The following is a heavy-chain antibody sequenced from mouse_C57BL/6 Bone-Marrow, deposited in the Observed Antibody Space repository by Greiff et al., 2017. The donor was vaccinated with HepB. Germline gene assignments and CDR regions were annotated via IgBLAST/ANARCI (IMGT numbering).Heavy chain of an antibody. J-gene: IGHJ3*01. Sequence: DVMLVESGGGLVKPGGSLKLSCAASGFTFSDYGMHWVRQAPEKGLEWVAYISSGSSTIYYADTVKGRFTISRDNAKNTLFLQMTSLRSEDTAMYYCARSIYYDYDPFAYWGQGTLVTVSA. CDR3: ARSIYYDYDPFAY. D-gene: IGHD2-4*01. CDR1: GFTFSDYG. CDR2: ISSGSSTI. V-gene: IGHV5-17*01.